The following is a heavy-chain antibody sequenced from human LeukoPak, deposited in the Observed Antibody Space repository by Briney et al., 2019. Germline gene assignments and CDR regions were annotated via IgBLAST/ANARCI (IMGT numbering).Heavy chain of an antibody. V-gene: IGHV4-59*08. CDR2: IYYSGST. CDR3: ARHGGWLAGARN. Sequence: SETLSLTCTVSGGSISNYYWSWIRQSPGKGLEWIGYIYYSGSTNYNPSLRSRVTISVDTSKNQFSLKLTSVTAADTAVYYCARHGGWLAGARNWGQGTLVTVSS. D-gene: IGHD6-19*01. J-gene: IGHJ4*02. CDR1: GGSISNYY.